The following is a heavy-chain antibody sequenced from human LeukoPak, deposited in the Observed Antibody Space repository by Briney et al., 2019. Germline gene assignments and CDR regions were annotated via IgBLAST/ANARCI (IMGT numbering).Heavy chain of an antibody. CDR1: GYTFTSYD. Sequence: ASVKVSCKASGYTFTSYDINWVRQATGQGLEWMGWMKPNSGNTGYAQKFQGRVTMTRNTSISTAYMELSSLRSEDTAVYYCARGRGRSSAAAFGGYWGQGTLVTVSS. D-gene: IGHD6-13*01. CDR3: ARGRGRSSAAAFGGY. CDR2: MKPNSGNT. J-gene: IGHJ4*02. V-gene: IGHV1-8*01.